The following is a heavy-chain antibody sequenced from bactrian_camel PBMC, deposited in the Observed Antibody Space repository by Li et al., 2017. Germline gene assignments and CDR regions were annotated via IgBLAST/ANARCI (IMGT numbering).Heavy chain of an antibody. D-gene: IGHD5*01. CDR3: VRGGVDYGLATSNTF. J-gene: IGHJ4*01. CDR1: GYAYSDGYC. V-gene: IGHV3S40*01. CDR2: ISSTGALD. Sequence: VQLVESGGGSVQAGGSLRLSCVVSGYAYSDGYCLGWFRQAPGKGLEWVSSISSTGALDYYRDSLKGRFTVSRDNAKNTVYLGIDSLKLEDSAIYYCVRGGVDYGLATSNTFWGQGTQVTVS.